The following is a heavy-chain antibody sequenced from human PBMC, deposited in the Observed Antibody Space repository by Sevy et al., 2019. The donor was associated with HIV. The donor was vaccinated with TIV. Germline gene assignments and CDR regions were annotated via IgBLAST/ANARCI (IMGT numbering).Heavy chain of an antibody. Sequence: GGSLRLSCAASGFTFSSYSMNWVRQAPGKGLEWVSYISSSSSTIYYADSVKGRFTNSRENAKNSLYLQMNSLRDEDTAVYYCARGSVVTPGLDECFQHWGQGTMVTVSS. CDR2: ISSSSSTI. CDR3: ARGSVVTPGLDECFQH. CDR1: GFTFSSYS. V-gene: IGHV3-48*02. D-gene: IGHD2-2*01. J-gene: IGHJ1*01.